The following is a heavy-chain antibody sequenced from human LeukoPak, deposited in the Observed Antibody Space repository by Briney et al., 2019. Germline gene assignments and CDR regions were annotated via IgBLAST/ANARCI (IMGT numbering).Heavy chain of an antibody. CDR1: GGSFSGYY. J-gene: IGHJ4*02. Sequence: SETLSLTCAVYGGSFSGYYWGWTRQPPGKGLEWIGEINHSGSISYNPSLKSRVTISLDTSKNQFSLKLSSVTAADTAVYYCAGGDYHGSESYANYWGQGTLVTVSS. V-gene: IGHV4-34*01. CDR3: AGGDYHGSESYANY. CDR2: INHSGSI. D-gene: IGHD3-10*01.